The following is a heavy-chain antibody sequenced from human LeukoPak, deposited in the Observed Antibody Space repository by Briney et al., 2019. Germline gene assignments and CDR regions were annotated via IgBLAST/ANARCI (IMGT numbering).Heavy chain of an antibody. CDR3: ARDPNGDYIGTFDM. CDR2: IIPIFDTA. CDR1: GGSFSSYA. D-gene: IGHD4-17*01. V-gene: IGHV1-69*13. J-gene: IGHJ3*02. Sequence: SVKVSCKASGGSFSSYAISWVRQAPGQGLEWMGGIIPIFDTANYAQTFQDRITITADESTSTAYMELNSLRSEDTAVYCCARDPNGDYIGTFDMRGRGTMVSVSS.